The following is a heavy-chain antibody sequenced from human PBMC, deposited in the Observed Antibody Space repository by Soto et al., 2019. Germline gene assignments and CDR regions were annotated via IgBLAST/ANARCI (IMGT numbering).Heavy chain of an antibody. CDR2: INNSGITI. J-gene: IGHJ4*02. D-gene: IGHD6-6*01. V-gene: IGHV3-48*03. CDR3: AGDLGSSSWLDY. CDR1: GFTFSSYE. Sequence: EVQLLESGGGLVQPGGSLRLSCAASGFTFSSYEMNWVRQAPGQGLEWVSYINNSGITIYYADSVKGRFTITRDNAKNSLYLQMNSLRAEDTAVYYCAGDLGSSSWLDYWGQGTLVTVSS.